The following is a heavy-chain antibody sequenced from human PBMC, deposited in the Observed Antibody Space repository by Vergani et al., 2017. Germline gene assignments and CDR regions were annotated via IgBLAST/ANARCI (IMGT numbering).Heavy chain of an antibody. D-gene: IGHD3-22*01. CDR1: GYTFTSYV. CDR2: ISAYNGNT. J-gene: IGHJ6*02. CDR3: ARDQYGYASSGYYIGDYYYYYYAMDV. Sequence: QVQLVQSGAEVKKPGASVKVSCKASGYTFTSYVISGVRQAPGQGLEWMGWISAYNGNTNYAQKPQGRVTMTTDTSTSTAYMELRSLRSDDAAVYYCARDQYGYASSGYYIGDYYYYYYAMDVWGQGTTVTVSS. V-gene: IGHV1-18*01.